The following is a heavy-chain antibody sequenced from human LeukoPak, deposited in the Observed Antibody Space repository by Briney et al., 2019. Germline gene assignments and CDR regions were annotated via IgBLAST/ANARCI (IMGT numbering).Heavy chain of an antibody. CDR1: GFTFNIYT. D-gene: IGHD6-6*01. J-gene: IGHJ3*02. V-gene: IGHV3-21*01. CDR3: ARDFSSSAFDI. Sequence: GGSLRLSCAASGFTFNIYTMTWVRQAPGKGLEWVSSIGSSSRYIYYADLVKGRFTISRDNDKKSVYLQMNSLRAEDTAVYYCARDFSSSAFDIWGQGTMVTVSS. CDR2: IGSSSRYI.